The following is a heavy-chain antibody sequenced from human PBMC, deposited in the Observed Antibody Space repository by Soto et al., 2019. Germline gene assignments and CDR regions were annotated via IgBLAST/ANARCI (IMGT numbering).Heavy chain of an antibody. D-gene: IGHD4-17*01. Sequence: PSETLSLTCTVSGGSISSGGYYWSWIRQHPGKGLEWIGYIYYSGSTYYNPSLKSRVTISVDTSKNQFSLKLSSVTAADTAVYYCARINHGGNDYWGQGTLVTVSS. V-gene: IGHV4-31*03. CDR1: GGSISSGGYY. J-gene: IGHJ4*02. CDR2: IYYSGST. CDR3: ARINHGGNDY.